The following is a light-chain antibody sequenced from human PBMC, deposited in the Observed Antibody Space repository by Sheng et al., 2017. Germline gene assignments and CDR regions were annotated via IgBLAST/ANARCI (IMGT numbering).Light chain of an antibody. CDR2: DAS. CDR3: QQYEVLPPT. V-gene: IGKV1-33*01. J-gene: IGKJ3*01. Sequence: DIQMTQSPSSLSASVGDRVTITCQASQDITDNLNWYQQKPGKAPNLLIYDASNLKSGVPSRFSGSGFETDFTLTISSLQPEDIATYYCQQYEVLPPTFGPGTKVDIK. CDR1: QDITDN.